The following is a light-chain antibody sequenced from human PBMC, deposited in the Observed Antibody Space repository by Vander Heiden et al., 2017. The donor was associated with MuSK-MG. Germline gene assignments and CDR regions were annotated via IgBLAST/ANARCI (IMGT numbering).Light chain of an antibody. CDR1: ALPKKY. Sequence: SYELTQPPSVSVSPGQTARILCSGDALPKKYTYWYQQKSGLAPLLVIYEDRKRPSEIPERFSGSASGTTATLTITGAQVEDEADYYCYSTDSSGDHVVLGGGTKLTVL. CDR2: EDR. J-gene: IGLJ3*02. V-gene: IGLV3-10*01. CDR3: YSTDSSGDHVV.